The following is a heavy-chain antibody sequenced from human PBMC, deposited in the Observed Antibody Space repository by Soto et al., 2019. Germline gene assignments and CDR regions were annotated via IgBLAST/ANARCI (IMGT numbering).Heavy chain of an antibody. CDR2: IYHSGST. CDR1: GGSISSYY. CDR3: AREVGGNSYTDAFDI. D-gene: IGHD1-26*01. Sequence: QVQLQESGPGLVKPPETLSLTCTVSGGSISSYYWSWIRQPPGKGLEWIGYIYHSGSTNYNPSLKSRVTISVDTSKNQFSLKLNSVTAADTAVYYCAREVGGNSYTDAFDIWGQGIMVTVSS. V-gene: IGHV4-59*01. J-gene: IGHJ3*02.